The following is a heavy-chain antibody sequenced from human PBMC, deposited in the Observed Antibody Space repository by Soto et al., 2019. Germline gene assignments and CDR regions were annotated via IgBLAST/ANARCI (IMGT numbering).Heavy chain of an antibody. CDR1: GFTFSSYG. CDR2: IWYDGSNK. Sequence: GGSLRLCCAACGFTFSSYGMHWVRQAPGKGLEWVAVIWYDGSNKYYADSVKGRFTVSRDNSKNTLYLQMNSLRAEDTAVYYCASTASAAPSYFDAWGQETLVTVSS. D-gene: IGHD2-2*01. V-gene: IGHV3-33*01. CDR3: ASTASAAPSYFDA. J-gene: IGHJ4*02.